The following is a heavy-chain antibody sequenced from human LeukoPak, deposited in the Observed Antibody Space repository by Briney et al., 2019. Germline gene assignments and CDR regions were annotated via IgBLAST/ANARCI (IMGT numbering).Heavy chain of an antibody. Sequence: PGGSLRLPCAASGFTFSSYWIHWVRQAPGKGLVWVSRINRDGSSTTYADSVKGRVTISRDNTKNTVYLQMNSLRAEDTAVYYCARGRLWNIDYWGQGTLVTVSS. CDR2: INRDGSST. J-gene: IGHJ4*02. D-gene: IGHD1/OR15-1a*01. CDR1: GFTFSSYW. V-gene: IGHV3-74*01. CDR3: ARGRLWNIDY.